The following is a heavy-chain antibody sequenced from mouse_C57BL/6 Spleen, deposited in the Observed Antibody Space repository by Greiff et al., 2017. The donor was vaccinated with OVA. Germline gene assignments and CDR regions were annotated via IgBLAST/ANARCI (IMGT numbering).Heavy chain of an antibody. D-gene: IGHD2-1*01. CDR1: GYTFTDYE. CDR2: IDPETGGT. V-gene: IGHV1-15*01. Sequence: VQRVESGAELVRPGASVTLSCKASGYTFTDYEMHWVKQTPVHGLEWIGAIDPETGGTAYNQKFKGKAILTADKSSSTAYMELRSLTSEDSAVYYCTFYGNAPWFAYWGQGTLVTVSA. CDR3: TFYGNAPWFAY. J-gene: IGHJ3*01.